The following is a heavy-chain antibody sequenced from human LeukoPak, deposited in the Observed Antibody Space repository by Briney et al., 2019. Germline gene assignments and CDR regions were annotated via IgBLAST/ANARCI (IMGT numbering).Heavy chain of an antibody. J-gene: IGHJ4*02. V-gene: IGHV3-7*01. Sequence: PGGSLRLSCVASGLTFSSYWMSWVRQAPGKGLEWVANIKQDGSEKYYVDSVKGRFTISRDNAKNSLYLQMSSLRAEDTAVYYCARLHSGFDYWGQGTLVTVPS. CDR1: GLTFSSYW. CDR2: IKQDGSEK. D-gene: IGHD1-26*01. CDR3: ARLHSGFDY.